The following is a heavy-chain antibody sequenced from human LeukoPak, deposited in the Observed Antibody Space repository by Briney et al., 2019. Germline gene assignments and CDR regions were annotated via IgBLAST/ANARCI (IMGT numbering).Heavy chain of an antibody. Sequence: SETLSLTCGVYGGSFSGYHWSWIRQPPGKGLEWIAEINDRGSTNYNPSLKSRVTISIDTSKNQFSLKLSSVTAADTAVYYCARTYCSSTTCFVVAFDIWGRGTTVTVSS. CDR1: GGSFSGYH. CDR3: ARTYCSSTTCFVVAFDI. CDR2: INDRGST. J-gene: IGHJ3*02. V-gene: IGHV4-34*01. D-gene: IGHD2-2*01.